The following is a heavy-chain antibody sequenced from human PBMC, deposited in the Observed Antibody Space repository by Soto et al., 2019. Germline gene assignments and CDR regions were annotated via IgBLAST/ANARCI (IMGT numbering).Heavy chain of an antibody. CDR1: GFTFSSYA. V-gene: IGHV3-23*01. Sequence: EVQLLESGGGLVQPGGSLRLSCAASGFTFSSYAMSWVRQAPGKGLEWVSAISGSGGSTYYADSVKGRFTISRDNSKNTLHLHMNSLRAEDTAVYYCAKAYYYGSGSYYFSEAYYYYCCMDVWGKGTTVTVSS. J-gene: IGHJ6*03. CDR2: ISGSGGST. D-gene: IGHD3-10*01. CDR3: AKAYYYGSGSYYFSEAYYYYCCMDV.